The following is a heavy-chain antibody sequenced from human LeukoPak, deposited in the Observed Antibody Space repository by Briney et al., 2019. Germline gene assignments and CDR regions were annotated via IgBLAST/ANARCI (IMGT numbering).Heavy chain of an antibody. J-gene: IGHJ3*02. D-gene: IGHD3-10*01. CDR2: INAGNGNT. CDR1: GYTFTSYA. CDR3: ARVTMVRGVIRAFDI. Sequence: ASVKVSCKASGYTFTSYAMHWVRQAPGQRLEWMGWINAGNGNTKYSQKFQGGVTITRDTSASTAYMELSSLKDTAVYYCARVTMVRGVIRAFDIWGQGTMVTVSS. V-gene: IGHV1-3*01.